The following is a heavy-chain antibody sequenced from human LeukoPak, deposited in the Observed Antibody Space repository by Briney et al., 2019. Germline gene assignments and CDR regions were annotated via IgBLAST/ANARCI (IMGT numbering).Heavy chain of an antibody. CDR1: GGSFSTYY. V-gene: IGHV4-34*01. CDR3: ARGPTISEAGYFDF. J-gene: IGHJ4*03. D-gene: IGHD2-15*01. Sequence: SETSSLTCAVYGGSFSTYYWSWIRQSPGKGLEWIAEINHRGDTNYNPSVKSRVTISVDTSKNQFSLKVRSLTAADTAVYYCARGPTISEAGYFDFWGQGTLVTVSS. CDR2: INHRGDT.